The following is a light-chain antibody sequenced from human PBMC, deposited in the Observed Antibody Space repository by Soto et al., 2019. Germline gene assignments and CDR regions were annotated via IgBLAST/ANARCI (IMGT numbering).Light chain of an antibody. CDR3: SSFAGSNNFPYV. V-gene: IGLV2-8*01. CDR2: EIN. Sequence: QSARTQPPCASGSPGQSVTISCTGTSSDVGAYDYVSWYQQHPGKAPKLMIYEINKRPSGVPDRFSGSKSGNTASLTVSGLQAEDEADYYCSSFAGSNNFPYVFGTGTKVTVL. CDR1: SSDVGAYDY. J-gene: IGLJ1*01.